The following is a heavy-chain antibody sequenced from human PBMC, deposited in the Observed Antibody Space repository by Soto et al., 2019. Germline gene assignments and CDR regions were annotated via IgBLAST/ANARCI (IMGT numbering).Heavy chain of an antibody. D-gene: IGHD1-7*01. CDR1: GFTFSSYG. J-gene: IGHJ5*02. CDR2: IWYDGSNK. V-gene: IGHV3-33*06. CDR3: AKDWNYVPWFDP. Sequence: QVQLVESGGGVVQPGRSLRLSCAASGFTFSSYGMHWVRQAPGKGLEWVAVIWYDGSNKYYADSVKGRFTISRDNSKNTLYLQMNSLRAEATAVYYCAKDWNYVPWFDPWGQGTLVTVSS.